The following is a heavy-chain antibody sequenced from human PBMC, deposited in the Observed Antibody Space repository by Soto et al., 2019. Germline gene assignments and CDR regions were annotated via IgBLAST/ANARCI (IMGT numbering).Heavy chain of an antibody. Sequence: EVRLLESGGGLVQPGGSLRLSCAASGFTFSSYAMGWVRQAPGEGLEWVSGIDGSGGDTSFADSVKGRFTISRDNSENTLYLHMNSLRAEDTARYFCAKEIVAAAYVETSPFDFWGQGTLVTVSS. J-gene: IGHJ4*02. CDR2: IDGSGGDT. D-gene: IGHD2-15*01. CDR1: GFTFSSYA. CDR3: AKEIVAAAYVETSPFDF. V-gene: IGHV3-23*01.